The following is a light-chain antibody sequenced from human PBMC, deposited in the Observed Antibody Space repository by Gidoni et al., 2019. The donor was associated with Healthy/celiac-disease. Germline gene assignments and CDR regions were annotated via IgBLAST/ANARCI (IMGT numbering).Light chain of an antibody. V-gene: IGLV1-51*01. CDR1: SSNIGNNY. Sequence: QSVLTQPPSVSAAPGQKVTISSSGSSSNIGNNYVSWYQQLPGTAPKHLIYDNNKRPSGIPDRFSGSKSGTSATLGITGLQTGDEADYYCGTWDSSLSAGGVFGTGTKVTVL. CDR3: GTWDSSLSAGGV. CDR2: DNN. J-gene: IGLJ1*01.